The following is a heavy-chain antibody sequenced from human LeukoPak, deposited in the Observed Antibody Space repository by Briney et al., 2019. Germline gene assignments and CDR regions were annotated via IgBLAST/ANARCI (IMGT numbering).Heavy chain of an antibody. CDR2: ISSSSSYI. J-gene: IGHJ4*02. V-gene: IGHV3-21*01. D-gene: IGHD3-3*01. Sequence: TGGSLRLSCAASGFTFSSYSMNWVRQAPGKGLEWVSSISSSSSYIYYADSVKGRFTVSRDNAKNSLYLQMNSLRAEDTAVYYCARVSWSGYCLGYWGQGTLVTVSS. CDR3: ARVSWSGYCLGY. CDR1: GFTFSSYS.